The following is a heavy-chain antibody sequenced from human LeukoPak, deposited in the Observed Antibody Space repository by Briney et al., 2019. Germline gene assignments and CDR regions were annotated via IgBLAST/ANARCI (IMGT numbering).Heavy chain of an antibody. V-gene: IGHV3-15*01. CDR2: IKSKTDGGTT. CDR3: TKTYYYGSGSLDY. Sequence: PGGSLRLSCAASGFTFSTYWMSWVRQAPGKGLEWVGRIKSKTDGGTTDYAAPVKGRFTISRDDSKNTLYLQMNSLKTEDTAIYYCTKTYYYGSGSLDYWGQGTLVTVSS. D-gene: IGHD3-10*01. J-gene: IGHJ4*02. CDR1: GFTFSTYW.